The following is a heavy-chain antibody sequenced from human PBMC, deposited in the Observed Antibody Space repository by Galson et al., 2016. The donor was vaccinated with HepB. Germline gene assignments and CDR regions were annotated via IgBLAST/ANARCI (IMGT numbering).Heavy chain of an antibody. CDR1: GGSISSSF. CDR3: ASQTYYHSGIDV. J-gene: IGHJ6*02. V-gene: IGHV4-59*01. Sequence: ETLSLTCTVSGGSISSSFWSWIRQPPGKGLEWIGYISYSGRTSYNPSLKSRVTISVDTSKNQLSLNLSSVTAADTAVYYCASQTYYHSGIDVWGPGTTVTVSS. CDR2: ISYSGRT.